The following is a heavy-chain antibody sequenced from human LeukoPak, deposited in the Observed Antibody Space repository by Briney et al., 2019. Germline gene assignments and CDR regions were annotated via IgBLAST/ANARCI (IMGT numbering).Heavy chain of an antibody. D-gene: IGHD1-26*01. J-gene: IGHJ4*02. CDR2: IYYSGST. Sequence: SETLSLTCTVSGGSINSSSYYWGCVRQPPGKGLEWIGSIYYSGSTYYNPSLKSRVTISVDTSKNQFSLKLSSVTAADTAVYYCARGEPSSGDFDYWGQGTLVTVSS. CDR3: ARGEPSSGDFDY. CDR1: GGSINSSSYY. V-gene: IGHV4-39*07.